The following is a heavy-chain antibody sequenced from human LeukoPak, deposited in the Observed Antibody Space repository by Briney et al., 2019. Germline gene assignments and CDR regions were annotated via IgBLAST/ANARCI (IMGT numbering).Heavy chain of an antibody. V-gene: IGHV1-2*02. Sequence: ASVNVSCKASGYTFTGYYMHWVRQAPGQGLEWMGWINPNSGGTNYAQKFQGRVTMTRDTSISTAYMELSRLRSDDTAVYYCATLNRGYSYGSDYWGQGTLVTVSS. CDR1: GYTFTGYY. CDR3: ATLNRGYSYGSDY. D-gene: IGHD5-18*01. CDR2: INPNSGGT. J-gene: IGHJ4*02.